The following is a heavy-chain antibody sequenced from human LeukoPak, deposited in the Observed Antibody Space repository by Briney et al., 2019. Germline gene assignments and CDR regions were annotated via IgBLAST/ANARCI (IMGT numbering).Heavy chain of an antibody. D-gene: IGHD4-23*01. J-gene: IGHJ5*02. V-gene: IGHV1-69*13. CDR3: ARSDNSYRWFDP. CDR2: IIPIFGTA. CDR1: GGTFSSYA. Sequence: SVRVSCKASGGTFSSYAISWVRQAPGQGLEWMGGIIPIFGTANYAQKFQGRVTITADESTSTAYMELSSLRSEDTAVYYCARSDNSYRWFDPWGQGTLVTVSS.